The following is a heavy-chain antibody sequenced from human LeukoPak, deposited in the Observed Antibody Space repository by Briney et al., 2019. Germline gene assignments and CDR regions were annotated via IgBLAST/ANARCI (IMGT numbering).Heavy chain of an antibody. CDR2: ISAYNGNT. CDR1: SYTFTSYG. D-gene: IGHD3-22*01. CDR3: ARVCYYDSSGYSRDSNWFDP. J-gene: IGHJ5*02. V-gene: IGHV1-18*01. Sequence: GASVKVSCKASSYTFTSYGISWVRQAPGQGLEWMGWISAYNGNTNYAQKLQGRVTMTTDTSTSTAYMELRSLRSDDTAVYYCARVCYYDSSGYSRDSNWFDPWGQGTLVTVSS.